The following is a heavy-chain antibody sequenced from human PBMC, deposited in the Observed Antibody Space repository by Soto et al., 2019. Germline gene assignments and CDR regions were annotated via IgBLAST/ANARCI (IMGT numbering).Heavy chain of an antibody. V-gene: IGHV1-18*04. D-gene: IGHD6-6*01. J-gene: IGHJ6*02. CDR1: GYTFTSYG. CDR2: ISAYNGST. Sequence: QVQLVQSGAEVKKPGASVKVSCKASGYTFTSYGISWVRQAPGQGLEWMGWISAYNGSTNYAQKLQGRVTMTTDTSTSTAYMELRSLRSDDTAVYYCARSPASIAARAGFYYYGMDVWGQGTTVTVSS. CDR3: ARSPASIAARAGFYYYGMDV.